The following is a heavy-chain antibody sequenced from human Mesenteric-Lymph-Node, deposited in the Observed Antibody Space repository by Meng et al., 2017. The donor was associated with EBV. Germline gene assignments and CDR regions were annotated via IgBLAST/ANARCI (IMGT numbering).Heavy chain of an antibody. D-gene: IGHD1-7*01. J-gene: IGHJ4*02. V-gene: IGHV4-4*02. CDR2: GFQIGST. Sequence: VQLQVRGRGRVKPSGTLSLTCAVPGGSSSSSNWWSWIRQPPGKGLEWIGDGFQIGSTNYNPSLKSRVTISLDKSKNQFSLKRTSVTAADTAVYYCARISEISGTWLDYWGQGTLVTVSS. CDR1: GGSSSSSNW. CDR3: ARISEISGTWLDY.